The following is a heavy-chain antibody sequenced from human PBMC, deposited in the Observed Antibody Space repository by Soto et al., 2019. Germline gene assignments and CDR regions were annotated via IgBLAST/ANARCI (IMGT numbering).Heavy chain of an antibody. CDR1: GGSVSSGSYY. Sequence: SETLSLTCTVSGGSVSSGSYYWSWIRQPPGKGLEWIGYIYYSGSTNYNPSLKSRVTISVDTSKNQLSLKLSSVTAADTAVYYCARSTISVTGFDPWGQGTLVTVSS. J-gene: IGHJ5*02. D-gene: IGHD3-3*01. V-gene: IGHV4-61*01. CDR3: ARSTISVTGFDP. CDR2: IYYSGST.